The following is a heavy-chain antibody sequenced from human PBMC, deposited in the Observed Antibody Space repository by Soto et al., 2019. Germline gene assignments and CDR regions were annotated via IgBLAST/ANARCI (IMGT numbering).Heavy chain of an antibody. J-gene: IGHJ6*02. CDR2: ISYDGSNK. V-gene: IGHV3-30-3*01. Sequence: GGSLRLSXAASGFTFSSYAMHWVRQAPGKGLEWVAVISYDGSNKYYADSVKGRFTISRDNSKNTLYLQMNSLRAEDTAVYYCARVWDSYQLLGTYYYYGMDVWGQGTTVTVSS. CDR3: ARVWDSYQLLGTYYYYGMDV. D-gene: IGHD2-2*01. CDR1: GFTFSSYA.